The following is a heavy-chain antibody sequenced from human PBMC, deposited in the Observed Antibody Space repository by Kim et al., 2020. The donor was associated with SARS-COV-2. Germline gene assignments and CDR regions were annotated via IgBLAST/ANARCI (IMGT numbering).Heavy chain of an antibody. J-gene: IGHJ4*02. CDR1: NASVSNYY. Sequence: SETLSLTCTVSNASVSNYYWSWIRQPPGKGLEWVGYISYSGSANYNPSLKSRVTISLDTSKNQFSLKLTSVTAADTAMYYCAEGSSGYAYWGQGSLVTVS. D-gene: IGHD3-22*01. CDR3: AEGSSGYAY. V-gene: IGHV4-59*02. CDR2: ISYSGSA.